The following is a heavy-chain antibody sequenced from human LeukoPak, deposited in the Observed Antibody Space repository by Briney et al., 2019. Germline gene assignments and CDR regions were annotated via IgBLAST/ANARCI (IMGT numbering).Heavy chain of an antibody. D-gene: IGHD1-26*01. Sequence: GGSLRLSCAASGFTFSSYNMNWVRQAPGKGLEWVSSTTSSSSYIYYADSVKGRFTISRDNAKNSLYLQMDSLRAEDTAVCYCARDPYSGSYSPAVYYYYMDVWGKGTTVTVSS. J-gene: IGHJ6*03. CDR2: TTSSSSYI. CDR1: GFTFSSYN. CDR3: ARDPYSGSYSPAVYYYYMDV. V-gene: IGHV3-21*06.